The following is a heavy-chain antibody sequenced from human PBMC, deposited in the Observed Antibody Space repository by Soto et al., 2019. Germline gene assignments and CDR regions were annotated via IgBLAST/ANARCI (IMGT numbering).Heavy chain of an antibody. Sequence: SETLSLTCTVSGCSISNFYWSWIRQPPGKGLEWIGYVYYTGSTSYNPSLKRRVTFSADSSRGQFSLRLNSVTAADTAVYYCARTVLGPDLLADSFVDYYYYMDVWGQGTTVTVSS. J-gene: IGHJ6*03. CDR1: GCSISNFY. D-gene: IGHD3-9*01. CDR2: VYYTGST. CDR3: ARTVLGPDLLADSFVDYYYYMDV. V-gene: IGHV4-59*08.